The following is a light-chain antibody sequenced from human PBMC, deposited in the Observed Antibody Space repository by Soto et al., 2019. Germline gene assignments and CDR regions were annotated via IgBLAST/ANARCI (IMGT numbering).Light chain of an antibody. CDR2: LEGSGSY. V-gene: IGLV4-60*03. CDR3: ETWDSNTHF. Sequence: QAVVTQSSSASASLGSSVKLTCTLSSGHSSYIIAWHQQQPGKAPRYLMKLEGSGSYNKGSGVPDRFSGSSSGADRYLTISNLQSEDEADYYCETWDSNTHFFGGGTKLTVL. J-gene: IGLJ2*01. CDR1: SGHSSYI.